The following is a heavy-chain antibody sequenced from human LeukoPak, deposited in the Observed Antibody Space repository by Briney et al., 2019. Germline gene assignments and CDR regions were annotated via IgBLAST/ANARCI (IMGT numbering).Heavy chain of an antibody. CDR2: INPNSGGT. CDR1: GYTFTGYY. CDR3: ARDRGGSYMYLQH. Sequence: GASVKVSCKASGYTFTGYYMHWVRQAPGQGLEWMGWINPNSGGTNYAQKFQGRVTMTRDTSISTAYMELSRLRSDDTALYYCARDRGGSYMYLQHWGQGTLVTVSS. J-gene: IGHJ1*01. V-gene: IGHV1-2*02. D-gene: IGHD1-26*01.